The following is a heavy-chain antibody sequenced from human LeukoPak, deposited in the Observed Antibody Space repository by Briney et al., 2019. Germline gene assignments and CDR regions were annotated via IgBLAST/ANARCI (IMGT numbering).Heavy chain of an antibody. CDR3: VVSPTQDFFDY. CDR2: IYGSGRT. J-gene: IGHJ4*02. Sequence: SEALSLTCTVSGVSINSHYLNWIRQPPGKGLEWIGYIYGSGRTNYNPSLKSRVTMSVDTSKSQFSLNLTSFTSADTAVYYCVVSPTQDFFDYWGQGPLVTVSS. CDR1: GVSINSHY. V-gene: IGHV4-4*09.